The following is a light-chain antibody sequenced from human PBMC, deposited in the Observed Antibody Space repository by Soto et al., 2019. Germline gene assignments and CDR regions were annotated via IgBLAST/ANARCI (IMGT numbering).Light chain of an antibody. CDR2: GES. V-gene: IGKV3-20*01. CDR1: QSVSSSY. J-gene: IGKJ2*01. Sequence: EIVLTQSPGTLSVSPGERATLSCRASQSVSSSYLAWYQQKPGQAPRLLIYGESSRATAIPDRFSGSGSGTDFTLTINRLEPEDFAEYYGQQYGRSGYTFGQGTKLESK. CDR3: QQYGRSGYT.